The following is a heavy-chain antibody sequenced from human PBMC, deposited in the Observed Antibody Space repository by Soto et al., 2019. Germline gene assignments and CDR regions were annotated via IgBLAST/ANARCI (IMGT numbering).Heavy chain of an antibody. CDR3: ARVYPGSGWPYHYYGMDV. J-gene: IGHJ6*02. D-gene: IGHD6-19*01. V-gene: IGHV3-7*01. CDR2: IKQDGSEK. Sequence: PGGSLRLSCVASGFTFSSYWMSWVRQAPGKGLEWVANIKQDGSEKYYVDSVKDRFTIPRDNAKNSLYLQMNSLRAEDSAVYYCARVYPGSGWPYHYYGMDVWGQGTTVTVSS. CDR1: GFTFSSYW.